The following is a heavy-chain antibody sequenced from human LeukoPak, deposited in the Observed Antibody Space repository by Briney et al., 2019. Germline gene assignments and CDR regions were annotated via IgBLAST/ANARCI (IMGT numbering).Heavy chain of an antibody. V-gene: IGHV1-46*01. CDR2: INPSGGST. D-gene: IGHD3-3*01. CDR3: ARAKQITIFGVAFDY. CDR1: GYTFTSYY. Sequence: ASVKVSCKASGYTFTSYYMHWVRQAPGQGLEWMGIINPSGGSTSYAQKFQGRVTMTRVTSTSTVYMELSSLRSEDTAVYYCARAKQITIFGVAFDYWGQGTLVTVSS. J-gene: IGHJ4*02.